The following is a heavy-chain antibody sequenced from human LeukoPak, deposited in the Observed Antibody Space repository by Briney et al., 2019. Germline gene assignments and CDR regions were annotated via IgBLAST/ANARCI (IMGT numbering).Heavy chain of an antibody. J-gene: IGHJ4*02. V-gene: IGHV1-69*06. CDR2: IIPILGTA. CDR1: GGTFSSYA. Sequence: ASVKVSFKPSGGTFSSYAISWVRQAPGQGLEWMGGIIPILGTANYAQKFQGRVTITADKSTSTAYMELSSLRSEDTAVYYCARGGTVALDYWGQGTLVTVSS. D-gene: IGHD6-19*01. CDR3: ARGGTVALDY.